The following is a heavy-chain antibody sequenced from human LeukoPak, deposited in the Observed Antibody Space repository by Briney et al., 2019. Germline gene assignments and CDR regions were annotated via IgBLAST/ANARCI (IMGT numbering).Heavy chain of an antibody. D-gene: IGHD1-1*01. Sequence: GASVKVCCKVSGYTLTELSMHWVRQAPGKGLEWMGGFDPEDGETIYAQKFQGRVTMTEDTSTDTAYMELSSLRSEDTAVYHCSTVARLTHDNGDNWGQGTLVSVSS. V-gene: IGHV1-24*01. CDR3: STVARLTHDNGDN. J-gene: IGHJ4*02. CDR1: GYTLTELS. CDR2: FDPEDGET.